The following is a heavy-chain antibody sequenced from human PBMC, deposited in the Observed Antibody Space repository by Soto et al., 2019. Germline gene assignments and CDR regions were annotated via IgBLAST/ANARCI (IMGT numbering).Heavy chain of an antibody. V-gene: IGHV3-72*01. D-gene: IGHD4-4*01. CDR1: GFTFSSYS. J-gene: IGHJ6*02. CDR2: TRDKPNSYTT. CDR3: GRGGYRHYSAYYYYALDV. Sequence: GGSLRLSCAASGFTFSSYSMNWVRQAPGKGLEWVGRTRDKPNSYTTEYAASVEGRFTISRDDSKNSLYLQLNSLNTEDTAVYYCGRGGYRHYSAYYYYALDVWGQGTTVTVSS.